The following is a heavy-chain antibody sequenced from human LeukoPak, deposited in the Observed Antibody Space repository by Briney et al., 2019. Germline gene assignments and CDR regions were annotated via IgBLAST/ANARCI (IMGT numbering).Heavy chain of an antibody. CDR1: GGTFSSYA. V-gene: IGHV1-69*04. J-gene: IGHJ4*02. Sequence: GASVKVSCKASGGTFSSYAISWVRQAPGQGLEWMGRIIPNFGIGSYAQKFQVRVTITADKSTSTASMELSSLRCEDTAVYYCARAFVVVIAPFDYWGQGTLVTVSS. CDR2: IIPNFGIG. CDR3: ARAFVVVIAPFDY. D-gene: IGHD2-21*01.